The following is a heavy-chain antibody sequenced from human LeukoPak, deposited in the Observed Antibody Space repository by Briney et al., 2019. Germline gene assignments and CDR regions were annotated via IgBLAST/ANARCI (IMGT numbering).Heavy chain of an antibody. J-gene: IGHJ3*02. CDR3: AKAGYSSTWYLTAFDI. CDR2: ISSSGSTI. Sequence: GGSLRLSCAASGFTFSSYEMNWVRQAPGKGLEWASYISSSGSTIYYADSVKGRFTISRDNAKNSLYLQMNSLRAEDTAVYYCAKAGYSSTWYLTAFDIWGQGTMVTVSS. CDR1: GFTFSSYE. D-gene: IGHD6-13*01. V-gene: IGHV3-48*03.